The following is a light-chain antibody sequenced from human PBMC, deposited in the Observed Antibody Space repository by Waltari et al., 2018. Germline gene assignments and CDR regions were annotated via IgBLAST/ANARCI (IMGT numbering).Light chain of an antibody. J-gene: IGLJ2*01. CDR3: QVWDSKSDHVI. CDR2: QDS. V-gene: IGLV3-21*04. CDR1: NIETKS. Sequence: SYVLAQPPSVSGAPGKTARITCGGKNIETKSVNWYQQRPGQAPVLVIYQDSYRPSGIAGRFSGSNSGRTATLTISRVEGGDEADYYCQVWDSKSDHVIFGGGTKLTVL.